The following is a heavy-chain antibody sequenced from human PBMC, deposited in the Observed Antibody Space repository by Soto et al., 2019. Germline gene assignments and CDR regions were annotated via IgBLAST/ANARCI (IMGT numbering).Heavy chain of an antibody. Sequence: ASVKVSCKASGGTFSSYAISWVRQAPGQGLEWMGGIIPIFGTANYAQKFQGRVTITADESTSTAYMELSSLRSEDTAVYYCAGGFGYDSSGYYPFGYWGQGTLVTVSS. CDR1: GGTFSSYA. V-gene: IGHV1-69*13. J-gene: IGHJ4*02. CDR2: IIPIFGTA. D-gene: IGHD3-22*01. CDR3: AGGFGYDSSGYYPFGY.